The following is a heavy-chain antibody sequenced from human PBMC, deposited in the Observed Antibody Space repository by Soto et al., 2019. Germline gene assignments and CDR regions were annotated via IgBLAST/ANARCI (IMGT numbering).Heavy chain of an antibody. J-gene: IGHJ4*02. D-gene: IGHD2-15*01. V-gene: IGHV3-48*02. Sequence: EVQLVESGGGLVQPGGSLRLSCAASGFTFSSYSMNWVRQAPGKGLEWVSYISSSSSTIYYADSVKGRFTISRDNAKNSLYLQRNSLRDEDTAVYYCARDRGYCSGGSCYLDYWGQGTLVTVSS. CDR3: ARDRGYCSGGSCYLDY. CDR1: GFTFSSYS. CDR2: ISSSSSTI.